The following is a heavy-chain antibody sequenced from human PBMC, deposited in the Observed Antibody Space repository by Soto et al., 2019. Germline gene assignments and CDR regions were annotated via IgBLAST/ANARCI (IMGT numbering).Heavy chain of an antibody. V-gene: IGHV4-59*08. CDR2: IHYSGST. J-gene: IGHJ6*02. CDR3: ARQPNDIFSGHYNYGMDV. CDR1: GGSISSYY. Sequence: QVQLQESGPGLVKPSETLSLTCTVSGGSISSYYWSWVRQPPGKGLEWIGYIHYSGSTNYNPSLKSRVTIAIDTSKNQYSMSLTSVTAADTAVYYCARQPNDIFSGHYNYGMDVWGQGTTVTVSS. D-gene: IGHD3-9*01.